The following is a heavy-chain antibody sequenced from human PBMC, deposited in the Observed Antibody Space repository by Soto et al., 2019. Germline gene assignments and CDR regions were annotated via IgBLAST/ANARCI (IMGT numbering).Heavy chain of an antibody. Sequence: SETLSLTCTVSGGSISSYYWSWIRQPPGKGLEWIGYIYYSGSTNYNPSLKSRVTISVDTSKNQFSLKLSSVTAADTAVYYCARVRHCSSTSCYKGGSGYYWFDPWGQGTLVTVSS. CDR3: ARVRHCSSTSCYKGGSGYYWFDP. V-gene: IGHV4-59*01. CDR1: GGSISSYY. CDR2: IYYSGST. J-gene: IGHJ5*02. D-gene: IGHD2-2*02.